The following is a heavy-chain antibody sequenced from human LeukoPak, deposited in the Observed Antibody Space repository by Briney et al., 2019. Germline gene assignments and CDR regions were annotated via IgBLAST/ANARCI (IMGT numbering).Heavy chain of an antibody. CDR1: GGSFSGYY. CDR2: INHGGST. Sequence: SETLSLTCAVYGGSFSGYYWSWIRQPPGKGLEWIGEINHGGSTNYNPSLKSRVTISVDTSKNQLSLKLSSVTAADTAVYYCARFYANEWELPHWGQGTLVTVSS. D-gene: IGHD1-26*01. J-gene: IGHJ4*02. V-gene: IGHV4-34*01. CDR3: ARFYANEWELPH.